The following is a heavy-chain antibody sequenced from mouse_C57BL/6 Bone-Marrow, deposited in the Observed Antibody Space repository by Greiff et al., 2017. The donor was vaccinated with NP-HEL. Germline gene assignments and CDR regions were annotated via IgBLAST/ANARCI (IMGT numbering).Heavy chain of an antibody. V-gene: IGHV14-4*01. Sequence: IHVKQSGAELVRPGASVKLSCTASGFNIKDDYMHWVKQRPEQGLEWIGWIDPENGDTEYASKFQGKATITADTSSNTAYLQLSSLTSEDTAVYYCTHWTWFAYWGQGTLVTVSA. CDR1: GFNIKDDY. CDR2: IDPENGDT. CDR3: THWTWFAY. D-gene: IGHD4-1*01. J-gene: IGHJ3*01.